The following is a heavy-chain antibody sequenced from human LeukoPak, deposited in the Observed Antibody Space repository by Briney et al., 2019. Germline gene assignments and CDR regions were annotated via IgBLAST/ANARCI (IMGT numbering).Heavy chain of an antibody. CDR2: IKSKTDGGTT. J-gene: IGHJ4*02. V-gene: IGHV3-15*01. CDR1: GFTFSNAW. CDR3: TTDLWIAVAGSG. D-gene: IGHD6-19*01. Sequence: GGSLRLSSAASGFTFSNAWMSWVRQAPGKGLEWVGRIKSKTDGGTTDYAAPVKGRFTISRDDSKNTLYLQMNSLKTEDTAVYYCTTDLWIAVAGSGWGQGTLVTVSS.